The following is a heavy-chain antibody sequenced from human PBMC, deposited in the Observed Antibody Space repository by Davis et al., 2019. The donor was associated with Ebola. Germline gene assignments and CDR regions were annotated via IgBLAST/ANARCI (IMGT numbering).Heavy chain of an antibody. CDR3: ARDFIVGATTFGAFDI. J-gene: IGHJ3*02. Sequence: GGSLRLSCSASGFTFSSYAVNWVRQAPGKGLEWVSSISSSSSYIYYADSVKGRFTISRDNAKNSLYLQMNSLRAEDTAVYYCARDFIVGATTFGAFDIWGQGTMVTVSS. V-gene: IGHV3-21*01. D-gene: IGHD1-26*01. CDR1: GFTFSSYA. CDR2: ISSSSSYI.